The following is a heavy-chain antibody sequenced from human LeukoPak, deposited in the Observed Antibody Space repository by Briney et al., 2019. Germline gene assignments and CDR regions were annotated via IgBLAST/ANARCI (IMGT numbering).Heavy chain of an antibody. V-gene: IGHV4-39*07. CDR3: ARTFSNSSPQGQLFDY. CDR2: IYYSGST. J-gene: IGHJ4*02. Sequence: SETLSLTCTVSGGSISSRSYYWGWIRQPPGKGLEWIGSIYYSGSTYYNPSLKSRITISVDTSKNQFSLNLSSVTAADTAVYYCARTFSNSSPQGQLFDYWGQGTLVTVSS. CDR1: GGSISSRSYY. D-gene: IGHD6-13*01.